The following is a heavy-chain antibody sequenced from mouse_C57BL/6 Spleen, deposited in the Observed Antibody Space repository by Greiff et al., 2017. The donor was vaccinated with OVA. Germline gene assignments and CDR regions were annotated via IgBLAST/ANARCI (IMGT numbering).Heavy chain of an antibody. CDR1: GFSLTSYG. CDR3: ARNFITTVRAMDY. Sequence: VMLVESGPGLVQPSQSLSITCTVSGFSLTSYGVHWVRQSPGKGLEWLGVIWSGGSTDYNAAFISRLSISKDNSKSQVFFKMNSLQADDTAIYYCARNFITTVRAMDYWGQGTSVTVSS. V-gene: IGHV2-2*01. J-gene: IGHJ4*01. D-gene: IGHD1-1*01. CDR2: IWSGGST.